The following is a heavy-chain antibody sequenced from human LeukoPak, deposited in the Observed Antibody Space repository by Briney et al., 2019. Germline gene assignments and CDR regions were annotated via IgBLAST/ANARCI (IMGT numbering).Heavy chain of an antibody. D-gene: IGHD7-27*01. CDR1: GFTFSSYW. V-gene: IGHV3-74*01. J-gene: IGHJ4*02. Sequence: GGSLRLSCAASGFTFSSYWMQWVRQAPGKGLVWVSLINSDGSSTNYADSVKGRFTISRDNAKNTLYLQMNSLRAEDTAVYYCVRHGDGSDYWGQGTLVTASS. CDR3: VRHGDGSDY. CDR2: INSDGSST.